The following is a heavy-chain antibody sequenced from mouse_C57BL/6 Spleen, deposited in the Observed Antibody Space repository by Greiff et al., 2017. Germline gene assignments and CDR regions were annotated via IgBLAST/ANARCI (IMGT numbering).Heavy chain of an antibody. D-gene: IGHD2-2*01. V-gene: IGHV1-22*01. CDR2: INPNNGGT. J-gene: IGHJ2*01. CDR3: AGGSAWFFDY. Sequence: EVQLQQSGPELVKPGASVKMSCKASGYTFTDYNMHWVKQSHGKSLEWIGYINPNNGGTSYNQKFKGKATLTVNKSSSTAYMELRSLTSEDSAVYYCAGGSAWFFDYWGQGTTLTVSS. CDR1: GYTFTDYN.